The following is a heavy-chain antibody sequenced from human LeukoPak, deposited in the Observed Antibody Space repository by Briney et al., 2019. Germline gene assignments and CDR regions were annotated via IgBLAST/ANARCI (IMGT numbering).Heavy chain of an antibody. J-gene: IGHJ4*02. CDR3: ASGLWNYRY. V-gene: IGHV3-7*01. D-gene: IGHD1-7*01. Sequence: PGGSLRLSCAASGFTFSDYYMSWIRQAPGKGLEWVANIKQDGSGKYYVDSVKGRFTISRDNAKNSLYLQMNSLRAEDTAVYYCASGLWNYRYWGRGTLVTVSS. CDR2: IKQDGSGK. CDR1: GFTFSDYY.